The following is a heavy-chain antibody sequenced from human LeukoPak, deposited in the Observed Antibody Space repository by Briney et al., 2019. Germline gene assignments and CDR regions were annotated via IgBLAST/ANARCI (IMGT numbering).Heavy chain of an antibody. J-gene: IGHJ3*02. Sequence: GGSLRLSCAASGFTFSSYGMHWVRQAPGKGLEWVAVISYDGSNKYYADSVKGRFTISRDNTKNTLYLQMNSLRAEDTAVYYCAKESDSSGWYGDAFDIWGQGTMVTVSS. CDR1: GFTFSSYG. CDR3: AKESDSSGWYGDAFDI. V-gene: IGHV3-30*18. CDR2: ISYDGSNK. D-gene: IGHD6-19*01.